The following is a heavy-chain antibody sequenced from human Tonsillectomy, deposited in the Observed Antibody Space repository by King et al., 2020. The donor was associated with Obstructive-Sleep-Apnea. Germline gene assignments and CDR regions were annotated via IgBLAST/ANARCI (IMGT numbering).Heavy chain of an antibody. J-gene: IGHJ6*02. CDR2: INPNSGGT. CDR1: GYTFTGYY. Sequence: QLVQSGAEVKKPGASVKVSCKASGYTFTGYYMHWVRQAPGQGLEWMGWINPNSGGTNYAQKFQGWGTMTRDTSISTAYMELSRLRSDDTAVYYCARDGVGATTWSYYYGMDVWGQGTTVTVSS. D-gene: IGHD1-26*01. V-gene: IGHV1-2*04. CDR3: ARDGVGATTWSYYYGMDV.